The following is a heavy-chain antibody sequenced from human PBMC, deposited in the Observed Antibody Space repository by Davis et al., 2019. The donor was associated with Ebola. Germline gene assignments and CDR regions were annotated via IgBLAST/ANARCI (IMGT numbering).Heavy chain of an antibody. Sequence: GESLKISCAASGFIFNSFWMSWVRQAPGKGLELVANIKEDGTVKYSVDSVKGRFTASRDNSRNSLYLQMNSLRADDTAVYYCARQVGYCTGGSCYEEYWGQGTLVTVSS. CDR2: IKEDGTVK. D-gene: IGHD2-15*01. J-gene: IGHJ4*02. V-gene: IGHV3-7*03. CDR1: GFIFNSFW. CDR3: ARQVGYCTGGSCYEEY.